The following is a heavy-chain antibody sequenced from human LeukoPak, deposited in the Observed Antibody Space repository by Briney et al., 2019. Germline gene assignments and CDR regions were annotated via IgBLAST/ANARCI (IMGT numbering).Heavy chain of an antibody. CDR2: IYHSGST. Sequence: SETLSLTCTVSGGSISSGGYYWSWIRQPPGKGLEWIGYIYHSGSTYYNPSLKSRVTISVDRSKNQFSLKLSSVTAADTAVYYCARVGWYCSSTSCYTRFFDYWGQGTLVTVSS. D-gene: IGHD2-2*02. J-gene: IGHJ4*02. CDR3: ARVGWYCSSTSCYTRFFDY. CDR1: GGSISSGGYY. V-gene: IGHV4-30-2*01.